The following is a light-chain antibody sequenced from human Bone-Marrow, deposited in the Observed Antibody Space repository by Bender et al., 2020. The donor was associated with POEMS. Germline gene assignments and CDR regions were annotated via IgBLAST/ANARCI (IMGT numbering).Light chain of an antibody. J-gene: IGLJ1*01. CDR3: CSYAGGYV. V-gene: IGLV2-23*01. CDR2: EDT. Sequence: QSALTQPASVSGSPGQSITISCTGSSSDVGSHSLVSWYQQHPGKAPKLIIYEDTKRPLGVSNRFSGSKSGNAASLIISGLQPDDEADYYCCSYAGGYVFGSGTTVSVL. CDR1: SSDVGSHSL.